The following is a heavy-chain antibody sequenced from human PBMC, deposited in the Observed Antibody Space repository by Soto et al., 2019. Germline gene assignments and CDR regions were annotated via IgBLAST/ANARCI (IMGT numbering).Heavy chain of an antibody. CDR2: INHSGST. Sequence: NPSETLSLTCAVYGGSFSGYYWSWIRQPPGKGLEWIGEINHSGSTNYNPSLKSRATISVDTSKNQFSLKLSSVTAADTAVYYCARGRIVVVPAARFGWFDPWGQGTLVTVSS. CDR3: ARGRIVVVPAARFGWFDP. V-gene: IGHV4-34*01. J-gene: IGHJ5*02. CDR1: GGSFSGYY. D-gene: IGHD2-2*01.